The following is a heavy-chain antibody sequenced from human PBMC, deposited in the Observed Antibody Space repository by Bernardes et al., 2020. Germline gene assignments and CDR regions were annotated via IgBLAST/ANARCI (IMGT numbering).Heavy chain of an antibody. D-gene: IGHD6-6*01. CDR3: ARAAGAARPRWFDP. V-gene: IGHV4-59*01. CDR2: IYYSGST. Sequence: SETLSLTCTVSGGSISSSYWYWIRLPPGPGLGWNWYIYYSGSTNYNPSLKSRVTISVDTSKNQFSLKLSSVTAADTAVYSCARAAGAARPRWFDPWGQGTLVTVSS. J-gene: IGHJ5*02. CDR1: GGSISSSY.